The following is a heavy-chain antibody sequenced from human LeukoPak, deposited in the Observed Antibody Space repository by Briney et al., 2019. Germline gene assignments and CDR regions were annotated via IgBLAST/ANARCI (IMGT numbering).Heavy chain of an antibody. CDR3: ARGPKYHYYCGMDV. CDR2: IHYQGST. CDR1: GGSFSGYY. Sequence: SQTLSLTCAADGGSFSGYYWSWIRQPPGKGLEWNGEIHYQGSTNHNPSLKSQGTIAVEPSKNQFSLKLSSVTAAHTAVYYCARGPKYHYYCGMDVWGQGTTVTVPS. V-gene: IGHV4-34*01. J-gene: IGHJ6*02.